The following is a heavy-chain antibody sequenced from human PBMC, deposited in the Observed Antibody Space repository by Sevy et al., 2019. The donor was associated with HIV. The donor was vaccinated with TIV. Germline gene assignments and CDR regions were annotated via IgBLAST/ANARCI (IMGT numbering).Heavy chain of an antibody. Sequence: ASVKVSCKASGYTFTGYYMRWVRQAPGQGLEWMGWINPNSGGTNYAQKFQGWVTMTRDTSISTAYMELSRLRSDDTAVYYCARGPYGGNDAFDIWGQGTMVTVSS. CDR1: GYTFTGYY. D-gene: IGHD4-17*01. CDR2: INPNSGGT. J-gene: IGHJ3*02. V-gene: IGHV1-2*04. CDR3: ARGPYGGNDAFDI.